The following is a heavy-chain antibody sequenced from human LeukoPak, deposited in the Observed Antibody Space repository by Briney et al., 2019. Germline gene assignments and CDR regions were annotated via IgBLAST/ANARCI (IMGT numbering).Heavy chain of an antibody. V-gene: IGHV4-59*01. CDR3: ARDQSRAFDI. J-gene: IGHJ3*02. Sequence: PSETLSLTCTVSGDSITSYYWSWIRQPPGKGLEWIGYIYNSGSTNYNPSLKSRVTISVDTSKNQFSLKLTSVTAADTAVYYCARDQSRAFDIWGQGTMVTVSS. CDR2: IYNSGST. CDR1: GDSITSYY.